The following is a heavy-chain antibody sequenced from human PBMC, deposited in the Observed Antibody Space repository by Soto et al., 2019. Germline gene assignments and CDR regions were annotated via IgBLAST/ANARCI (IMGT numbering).Heavy chain of an antibody. Sequence: SVKVSCKASGGTFSRYALSWVRQAPGQGPEWMGGIVPMFGTANYAQKFQGRVTITADESTNTAYMQLSSLRSEDTAVYYCARGVDYDSRGYYFFFWGQGPLVTVSS. CDR2: IVPMFGTA. CDR1: GGTFSRYA. J-gene: IGHJ4*02. V-gene: IGHV1-69*13. D-gene: IGHD3-22*01. CDR3: ARGVDYDSRGYYFFF.